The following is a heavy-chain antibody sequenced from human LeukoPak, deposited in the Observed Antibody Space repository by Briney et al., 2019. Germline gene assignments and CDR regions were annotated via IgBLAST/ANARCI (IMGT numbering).Heavy chain of an antibody. CDR2: INSDGSST. V-gene: IGHV3-74*01. J-gene: IGHJ4*02. CDR3: ARAGYSYGYVNWGSRVDDLDY. D-gene: IGHD5-18*01. CDR1: GFTFSSYW. Sequence: PGGSLRLSCAASGFTFSSYWMHWVRQAPGKGLVWVSRINSDGSSTSYADSVKGRFTISRDNAKNTLYLQMNSLRAEDTAVYYCARAGYSYGYVNWGSRVDDLDYRGQGTLVTVSS.